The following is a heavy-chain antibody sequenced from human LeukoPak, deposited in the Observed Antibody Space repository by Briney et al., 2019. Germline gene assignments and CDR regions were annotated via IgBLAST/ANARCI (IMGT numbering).Heavy chain of an antibody. Sequence: AGGSLRLSCAASGFTVSSNYMSWVRQAPGKGLEWVSVIYSGGSTYYADSVKGRFTISRDNSKNTLYLQMNSLRAEDTAVYYCASSYYDILTGYYSFDYWGQGTLVTVSS. D-gene: IGHD3-9*01. CDR2: IYSGGST. CDR1: GFTVSSNY. V-gene: IGHV3-53*01. CDR3: ASSYYDILTGYYSFDY. J-gene: IGHJ4*02.